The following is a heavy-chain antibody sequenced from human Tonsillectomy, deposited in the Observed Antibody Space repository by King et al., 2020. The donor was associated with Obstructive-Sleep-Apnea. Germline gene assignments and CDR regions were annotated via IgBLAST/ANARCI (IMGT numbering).Heavy chain of an antibody. CDR1: GFTFSSYW. CDR3: ARDYDDTGGYRNWFDP. V-gene: IGHV3-74*01. CDR2: ISGDGSST. J-gene: IGHJ5*02. Sequence: VQLVESGGGLVQPGGSLRLSCAASGFTFSSYWMHWVRQAPGKGLVWVSRISGDGSSTTYADSVKGRFTISRDNAKNTLYLQVNSLRAEETSVYYCARDYDDTGGYRNWFDPWGQGTLVTVSS. D-gene: IGHD3-22*01.